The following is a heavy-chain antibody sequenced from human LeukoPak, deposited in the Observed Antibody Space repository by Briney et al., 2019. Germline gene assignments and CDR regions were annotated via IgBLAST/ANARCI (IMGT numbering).Heavy chain of an antibody. CDR2: IRSKANSYAT. J-gene: IGHJ4*02. CDR3: AKDSTPWEIVGATHFDY. Sequence: SGGSLRLSCAASGFTFSGSAMHWVRQASGKGLEWVGRIRSKANSYATAYAASVKGRFTISRDDSKNTAFLQMNSLRAEDTAVYYCAKDSTPWEIVGATHFDYWGQGTLVTVSS. CDR1: GFTFSGSA. D-gene: IGHD1-26*01. V-gene: IGHV3-73*01.